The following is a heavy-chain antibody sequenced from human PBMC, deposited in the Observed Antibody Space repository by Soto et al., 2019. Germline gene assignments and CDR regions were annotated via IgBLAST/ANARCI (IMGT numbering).Heavy chain of an antibody. V-gene: IGHV4-34*01. J-gene: IGHJ6*03. D-gene: IGHD2-2*01. CDR1: GGSFSGYY. Sequence: QVQLQQWGAGLLKPSETLSLTCAVYGGSFSGYYWSWIRQPPGKGRGWIGEINHSGSTNYNPSLKSRVTISVDTSKNQFSLKLSSVTAADTAVYYCARNIVVVPAAIKLDYYYMDVWGKGTTVTVSS. CDR3: ARNIVVVPAAIKLDYYYMDV. CDR2: INHSGST.